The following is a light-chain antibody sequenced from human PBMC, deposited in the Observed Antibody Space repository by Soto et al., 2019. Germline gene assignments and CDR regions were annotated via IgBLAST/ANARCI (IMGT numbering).Light chain of an antibody. Sequence: EIVLTQSPATLSLSPGERATLSCRASQSVSSYLAWYQQKPGQAPRLLIYDASNRATVIPARFSGSGSGTDFTLTISSLEPEDFAVYYCQQRSNWPFTCGPGTKVDIK. CDR1: QSVSSY. CDR3: QQRSNWPFT. CDR2: DAS. V-gene: IGKV3-11*01. J-gene: IGKJ3*01.